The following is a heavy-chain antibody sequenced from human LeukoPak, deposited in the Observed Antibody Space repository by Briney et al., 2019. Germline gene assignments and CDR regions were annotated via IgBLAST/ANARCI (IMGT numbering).Heavy chain of an antibody. J-gene: IGHJ4*02. CDR3: ARDLTLYDYVWGSYGYFDY. V-gene: IGHV4-30-2*01. CDR2: IYHSGST. CDR1: GGSISSGGYS. Sequence: PSQTLSLTCAVSGGSISSGGYSWSWIRQPPGKGLEWIGYIYHSGSTYYNPSLKSRVTVSVDRSKNQFSLKLSSVTAADTAVYYCARDLTLYDYVWGSYGYFDYWGQGTLVTVSS. D-gene: IGHD3-16*01.